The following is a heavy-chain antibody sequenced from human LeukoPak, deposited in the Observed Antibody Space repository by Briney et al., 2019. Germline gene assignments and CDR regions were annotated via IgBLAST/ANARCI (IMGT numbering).Heavy chain of an antibody. V-gene: IGHV3-7*01. D-gene: IGHD5-12*01. CDR3: ARDEIVATTKANYYYYMDV. J-gene: IGHJ6*03. CDR1: GFTFSSYW. Sequence: GGSLRLSCAASGFTFSSYWMSWVRQAPGKGLEWVANIKQDGSEKYYVDSVKGRFTISRDNAKDSLYLQMNSLRAEDTAVYYCARDEIVATTKANYYYYMDVWGKGTTVTISS. CDR2: IKQDGSEK.